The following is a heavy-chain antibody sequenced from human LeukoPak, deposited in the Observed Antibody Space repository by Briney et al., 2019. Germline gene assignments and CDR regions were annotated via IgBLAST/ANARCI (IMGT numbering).Heavy chain of an antibody. CDR3: AKIQGWFNAAFHI. CDR2: ISDSGDST. Sequence: PGGSLRLSCAASGCSFSSYGMSWVRQAPGKGLEWVSGISDSGDSTYYADSVKGRFTISRDISKNTLFLQMNSLRAEDTAVYYCAKIQGWFNAAFHIGGQGTMVTVSS. V-gene: IGHV3-23*01. J-gene: IGHJ3*02. CDR1: GCSFSSYG. D-gene: IGHD6-19*01.